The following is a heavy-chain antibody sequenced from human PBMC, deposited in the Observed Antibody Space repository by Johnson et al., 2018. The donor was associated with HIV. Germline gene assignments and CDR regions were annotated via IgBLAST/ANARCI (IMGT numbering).Heavy chain of an antibody. CDR3: ARFGRGGSHAFDI. CDR2: IFTVGDV. V-gene: IGHV3-66*01. Sequence: VQLVESGGGLAQPGGSLRLSCAASGITVSSNYMSWVRQAPGKGLEWVSVIFTVGDVYYADSVKGRFTISRDNSKNFLYLQMNSLRAEDTAFYYCARFGRGGSHAFDIWGQGTMVTVSS. D-gene: IGHD5-24*01. CDR1: GITVSSNY. J-gene: IGHJ3*02.